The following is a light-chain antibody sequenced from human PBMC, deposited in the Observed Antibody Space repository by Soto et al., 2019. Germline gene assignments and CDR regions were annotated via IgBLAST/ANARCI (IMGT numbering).Light chain of an antibody. CDR1: QGIAPY. J-gene: IGKJ4*01. Sequence: DVQMTQSPSSLSAFVGERVTITCRASQGIAPYLAWFQQKPGKVPKLLIYATSTLQSGVQYRFSGNGSGTDFTLTINRLQPEVVGTYYCQKYNSSPLTFGGGTKVEIK. CDR3: QKYNSSPLT. V-gene: IGKV1-27*01. CDR2: ATS.